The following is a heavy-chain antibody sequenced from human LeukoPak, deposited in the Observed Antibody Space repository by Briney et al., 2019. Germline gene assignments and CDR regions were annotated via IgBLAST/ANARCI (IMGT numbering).Heavy chain of an antibody. D-gene: IGHD6-19*01. J-gene: IGHJ5*02. CDR1: GYTFTGYY. V-gene: IGHV1-2*02. CDR2: INPNSGGT. CDR3: ARAYVGVKGRIAGACKNWFDP. Sequence: ASVSVTCTASGYTFTGYYMHWVRQAPGQGLEWMGWINPNSGGTNYAQKFQGRVTMTRDTPISTGYMELSRLRSDDTAVYYGARAYVGVKGRIAGACKNWFDPWGQGTLVTVSS.